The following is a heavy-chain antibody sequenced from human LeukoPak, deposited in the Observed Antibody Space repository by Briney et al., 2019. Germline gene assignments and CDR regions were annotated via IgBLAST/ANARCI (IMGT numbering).Heavy chain of an antibody. J-gene: IGHJ4*02. CDR1: GFTFSSYA. Sequence: GGSLRLSCAASGFTFSSYAMHWVRQAPGKGLEWVAVISYDGSNKYYADSVKGRFTISRDNSKNTLYLQMNSLRAEDTAVYYCARDLRIRFLEWLSAHWGQGTLVTVSS. V-gene: IGHV3-30-3*01. D-gene: IGHD3-3*01. CDR2: ISYDGSNK. CDR3: ARDLRIRFLEWLSAH.